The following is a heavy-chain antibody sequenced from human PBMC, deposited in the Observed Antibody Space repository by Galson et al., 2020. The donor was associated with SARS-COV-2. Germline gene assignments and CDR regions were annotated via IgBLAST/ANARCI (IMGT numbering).Heavy chain of an antibody. CDR2: ISAYNGNT. CDR1: GYTFTSYG. V-gene: IGHV1-18*01. Sequence: ASVKVSCKASGYTFTSYGISWVRQAPGQGLEWMGWISAYNGNTNYAQKLQGRVTMTTDTSTSTAYMGVKSLRSDDTAVYYCARGHSLLFYSAFDYWGQGTLVTVSS. J-gene: IGHJ4*02. CDR3: ARGHSLLFYSAFDY. D-gene: IGHD2-15*01.